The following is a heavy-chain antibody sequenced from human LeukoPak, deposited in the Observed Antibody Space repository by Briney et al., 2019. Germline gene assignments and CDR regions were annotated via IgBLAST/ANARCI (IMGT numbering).Heavy chain of an antibody. Sequence: GSLRLSCAASGFTFSSYDMTWVRQAPGKGLEWVSSIRGSGGSGTYYADSVKGRFTISRDNSKNTLFLEMNSLRAEDTALYYCAKGYYGGSATHFDSWGQGILVTVSS. CDR3: AKGYYGGSATHFDS. D-gene: IGHD4-23*01. J-gene: IGHJ4*02. CDR2: IRGSGGSGT. CDR1: GFTFSSYD. V-gene: IGHV3-23*01.